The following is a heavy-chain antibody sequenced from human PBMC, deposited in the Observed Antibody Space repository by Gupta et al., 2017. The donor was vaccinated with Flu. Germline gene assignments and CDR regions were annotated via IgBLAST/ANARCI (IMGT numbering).Heavy chain of an antibody. V-gene: IGHV3-30*18. D-gene: IGHD3-3*01. CDR3: AKNSGDDFWNGHLET. Sequence: QVQLMESGGGVLQPGMPLRLPCDASGFPFCHLVIQWVSQATGQGVEWLTGISCDGREKFAPDSAKGRFTTSKDKSKNTLYLQMDSLTPRDTAVYFCAKNSGDDFWNGHLETWGRGTLVTVSS. J-gene: IGHJ4*02. CDR2: ISCDGREK. CDR1: GFPFCHLV.